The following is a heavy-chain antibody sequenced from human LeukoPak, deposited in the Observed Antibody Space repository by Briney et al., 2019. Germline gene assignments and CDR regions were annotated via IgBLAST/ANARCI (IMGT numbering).Heavy chain of an antibody. CDR1: GDSVSSNSAA. D-gene: IGHD1-1*01. V-gene: IGHV6-1*01. CDR3: ARTDQWNDVFDF. J-gene: IGHJ4*02. CDR2: TYYRSKWYN. Sequence: SQTLSLTCAISGDSVSSNSAAWNWIRQSPSIGLEWLGRTYYRSKWYNDYAVSVKSRITINPDTSENQFSLHLTSVTPEDTAVYYCARTDQWNDVFDFWGQGTLVTVSS.